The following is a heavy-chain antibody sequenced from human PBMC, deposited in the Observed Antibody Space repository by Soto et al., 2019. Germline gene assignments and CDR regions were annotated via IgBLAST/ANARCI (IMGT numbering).Heavy chain of an antibody. CDR2: IYSGGST. V-gene: IGHV4-39*01. J-gene: IGHJ4*02. Sequence: QLQLQESGPGLVKPSETLSLTCNVSGGAISGRSNYWGWIHQPPGKGLEYIGSIYSGGSTYYNPSLKSRVTLSVDTSQNQFFLRLTSVTAADTAVYYCARRHSATWLFDYWGLGTQVTVSS. D-gene: IGHD2-15*01. CDR3: ARRHSATWLFDY. CDR1: GGAISGRSNY.